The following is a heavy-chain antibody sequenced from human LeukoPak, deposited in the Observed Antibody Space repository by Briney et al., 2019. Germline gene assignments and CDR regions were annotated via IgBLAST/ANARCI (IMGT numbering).Heavy chain of an antibody. CDR1: GFTFSSHS. CDR2: ISSGSSTT. V-gene: IGHV3-48*01. Sequence: GKSLRLSCAASGFTFSSHSMNWVRQAPGKGLEWVSYISSGSSTTYYADSVKGRFTISKDNAKNSPFLQMNSLRAEDTAVYYCARDPESGYHYFDYWGQGTLVTVS. CDR3: ARDPESGYHYFDY. D-gene: IGHD3-3*01. J-gene: IGHJ4*02.